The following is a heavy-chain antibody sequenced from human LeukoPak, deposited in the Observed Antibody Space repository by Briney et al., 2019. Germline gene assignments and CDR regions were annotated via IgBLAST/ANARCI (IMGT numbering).Heavy chain of an antibody. V-gene: IGHV4-59*01. D-gene: IGHD4-17*01. J-gene: IGHJ4*02. CDR3: ARDADYGDYFDY. CDR1: GGSISSSY. Sequence: SETLSLTCTVSGGSISSSYWSWIRQPPGKGLEWIGYIHYSGSTNYNPSLKSRVTISVDTSKNQFSLKVNSVTAADTAVYYCARDADYGDYFDYWGEGTLVTVS. CDR2: IHYSGST.